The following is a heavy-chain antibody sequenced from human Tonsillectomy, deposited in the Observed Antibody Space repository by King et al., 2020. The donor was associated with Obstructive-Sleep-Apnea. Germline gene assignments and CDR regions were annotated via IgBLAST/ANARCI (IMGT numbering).Heavy chain of an antibody. Sequence: VQLQQWGAGLLKPSETLSLTCAVYGGSFSGYYWSWIRQPPGKGLEWIGEINHSGSTNYNPSLKSPVTISVDTSKNQFSLKLSSVTAADTAVYYCARGRGDYVWGSYRPTGFDYWGQGTLVTVSS. J-gene: IGHJ4*02. CDR3: ARGRGDYVWGSYRPTGFDY. CDR2: INHSGST. V-gene: IGHV4-34*01. CDR1: GGSFSGYY. D-gene: IGHD3-16*02.